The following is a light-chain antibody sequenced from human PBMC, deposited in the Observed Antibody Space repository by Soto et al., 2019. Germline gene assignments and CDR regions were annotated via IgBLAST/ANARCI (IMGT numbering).Light chain of an antibody. CDR1: NSDVGGHNF. CDR3: SSYSTRSPIYV. J-gene: IGLJ1*01. V-gene: IGLV2-14*01. CDR2: EVT. Sequence: QSVLTQPASVSGSPGQSITISCTGTNSDVGGHNFFSWFQQYPGKAPELLIYEVTNRPSGVSDRFSASKSGNTASLTISGLQAEDEADYHCSSYSTRSPIYVFGTGTKVTVL.